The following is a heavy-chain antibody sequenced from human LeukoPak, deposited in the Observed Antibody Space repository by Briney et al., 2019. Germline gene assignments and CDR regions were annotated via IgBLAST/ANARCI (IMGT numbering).Heavy chain of an antibody. V-gene: IGHV4-59*01. D-gene: IGHD3-16*01. CDR3: AREPRGGGNWFDP. Sequence: SETLSLTCTVSGGSISSYYWSWIRQPPGKGLEWIGYIYYSGSTNYNPSLKSRVTISVDTSKNQFSLKLSSVTAADTAVYYCAREPRGGGNWFDPWGQGTLVTVSS. CDR1: GGSISSYY. CDR2: IYYSGST. J-gene: IGHJ5*02.